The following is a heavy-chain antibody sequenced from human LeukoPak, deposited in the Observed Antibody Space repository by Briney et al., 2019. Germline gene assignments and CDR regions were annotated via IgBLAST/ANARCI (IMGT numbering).Heavy chain of an antibody. J-gene: IGHJ4*02. V-gene: IGHV4-39*01. CDR3: AGYCSSTSCYRPRFDY. CDR2: IYYSGST. D-gene: IGHD2-2*01. Sequence: SETLSLTCTVSGGSISSSSYYWGWIRQPAGKGLEWIGSIYYSGSTYYNPSLKSRVTISVDTSKNQFSLKLSSVTAADTAVYYCAGYCSSTSCYRPRFDYWGQGTLVTVSS. CDR1: GGSISSSSYY.